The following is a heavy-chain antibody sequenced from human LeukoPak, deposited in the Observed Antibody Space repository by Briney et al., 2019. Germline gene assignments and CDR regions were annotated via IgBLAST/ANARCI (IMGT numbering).Heavy chain of an antibody. CDR2: IYTSGST. Sequence: SETLSLTCTVSGGSISSYYWSWIRQPAGKGLEWIGRIYTSGSTNYNPSLKSRVTISVDTSKNQFSLKLSSVTAADTAVYYCARLSGVGATRGYYYYGMDVWGQGTTVTVSS. CDR3: ARLSGVGATRGYYYYGMDV. V-gene: IGHV4-4*07. CDR1: GGSISSYY. J-gene: IGHJ6*02. D-gene: IGHD1-26*01.